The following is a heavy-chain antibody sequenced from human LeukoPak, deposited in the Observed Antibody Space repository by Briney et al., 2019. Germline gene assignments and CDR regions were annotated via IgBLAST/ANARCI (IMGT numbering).Heavy chain of an antibody. Sequence: ASVKVSCKASGYTFTSYAMNWVRQAPGQGLEWMGWINTNTGNPTYAQGLTGRFVFSLDTSVSTAYLQISSLKAEDTAVYYCARLAREDYGDYVDSLDYWGQGTLVTVSS. CDR1: GYTFTSYA. V-gene: IGHV7-4-1*02. J-gene: IGHJ4*02. D-gene: IGHD4-17*01. CDR3: ARLAREDYGDYVDSLDY. CDR2: INTNTGNP.